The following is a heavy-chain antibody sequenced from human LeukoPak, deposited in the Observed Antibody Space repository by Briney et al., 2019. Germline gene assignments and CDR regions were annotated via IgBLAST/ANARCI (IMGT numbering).Heavy chain of an antibody. CDR3: RAYCSGGSCYRGLDY. D-gene: IGHD2-15*01. CDR2: IYYSGST. V-gene: IGHV4-39*07. J-gene: IGHJ4*02. CDR1: GGSISSSSYY. Sequence: SETLSLTCTVSGGSISSSSYYWGWIRQPPGKGLEWIGSIYYSGSTYYDPSLKSRVTISVDTSKNQFSLKLSSVTAADTAVYYARAYCSGGSCYRGLDYWGQGTLVTVSS.